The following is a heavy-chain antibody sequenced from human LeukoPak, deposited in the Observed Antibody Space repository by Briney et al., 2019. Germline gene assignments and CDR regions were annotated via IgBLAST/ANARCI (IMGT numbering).Heavy chain of an antibody. CDR2: INHSGST. V-gene: IGHV4-34*01. Sequence: KPSETLSLTCAVYGGSFSGYYWSWIRQPPGKGLEWIGEINHSGSTNYNPSLKSRVTISVDTSKNQFSLKLSSVTAADTAVYYCARARYDFWSGPPWSEKYYFDYWGQGTLVTVSS. CDR1: GGSFSGYY. CDR3: ARARYDFWSGPPWSEKYYFDY. J-gene: IGHJ4*02. D-gene: IGHD3-3*01.